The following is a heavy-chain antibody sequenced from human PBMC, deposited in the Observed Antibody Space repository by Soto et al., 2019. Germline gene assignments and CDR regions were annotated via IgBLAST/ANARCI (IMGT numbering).Heavy chain of an antibody. CDR3: AKDRAFGPPLVRFDS. D-gene: IGHD6-6*01. CDR1: GFTFSVND. J-gene: IGHJ4*02. CDR2: ISGNGGST. V-gene: IGHV3-23*01. Sequence: GGSLRLSCGASGFTFSVNDLTWVRQASGKGLEWVPAISGNGGSTYYADSVKGRFSSSRANSKSTLHLQTNCLRVEDTAAYHFAKDRAFGPPLVRFDSSGKGPLITVSS.